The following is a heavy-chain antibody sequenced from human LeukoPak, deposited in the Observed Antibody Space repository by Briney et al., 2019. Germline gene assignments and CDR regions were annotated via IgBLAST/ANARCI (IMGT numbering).Heavy chain of an antibody. D-gene: IGHD5-24*01. Sequence: SVKVSCKASGGTFSSYAISWVRQAPGQGLEWMGRIIPILGIANYAQKFQGRVTITADKSTSTAYMELSSLRSEDTAAYYCAREDVGEMATIYWGQGTLVTVSS. V-gene: IGHV1-69*04. CDR3: AREDVGEMATIY. CDR2: IIPILGIA. J-gene: IGHJ4*02. CDR1: GGTFSSYA.